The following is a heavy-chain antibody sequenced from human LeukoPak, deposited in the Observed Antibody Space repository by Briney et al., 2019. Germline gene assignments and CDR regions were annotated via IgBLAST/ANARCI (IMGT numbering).Heavy chain of an antibody. CDR3: ARDQPLPQSAFDI. CDR1: GFTFTSSA. J-gene: IGHJ3*02. Sequence: SVKVSCKASGFTFTSSAMQWVRQARGQRLEWIGWIVVGSGNTNYAQKFQERVTITRDMSTSTAYMELSSLRSEDTAVYYCARDQPLPQSAFDIWGQGTMVTVSS. V-gene: IGHV1-58*02. CDR2: IVVGSGNT.